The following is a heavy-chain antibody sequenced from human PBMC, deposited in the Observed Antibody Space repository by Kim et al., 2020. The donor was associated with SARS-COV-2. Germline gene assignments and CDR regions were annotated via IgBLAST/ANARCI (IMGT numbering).Heavy chain of an antibody. D-gene: IGHD5-18*01. Sequence: YYNPSLKSRVTISVDTSKNQFSLRLTSVTAADTAVYYCASPYVDTAMGVGYWGQGTLVTVSS. J-gene: IGHJ4*02. CDR3: ASPYVDTAMGVGY. V-gene: IGHV4-39*01.